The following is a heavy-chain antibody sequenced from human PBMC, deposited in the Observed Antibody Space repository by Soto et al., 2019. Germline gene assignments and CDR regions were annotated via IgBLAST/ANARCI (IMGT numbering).Heavy chain of an antibody. CDR2: ISGGGDTT. J-gene: IGHJ4*02. CDR3: AKGRGGSGSLTPRVDF. D-gene: IGHD3-10*01. V-gene: IGHV3-23*01. CDR1: GFTFNNYA. Sequence: EVQLLESGGGLVQPGGSLRLSCAASGFTFNNYAMTWVRQAPGKRLEWVSAISGGGDTTSYADSVKSRFTVSRDGSKNTLYLQMSSLRAEDTALYYCAKGRGGSGSLTPRVDFWCQGTLVTVSS.